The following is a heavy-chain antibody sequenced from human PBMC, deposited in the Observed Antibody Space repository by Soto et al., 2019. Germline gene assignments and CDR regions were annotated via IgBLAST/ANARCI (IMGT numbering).Heavy chain of an antibody. D-gene: IGHD6-13*01. CDR2: IFYTGST. Sequence: SETLSLTCTVSGGSINSYYWGWIRQPPGKGLEWMGYIFYTGSTNYNPSLQSRVTISVDTSKNQFSLNLNSVTAADTAVYYCARGFATSWYTYYFDYWGQGTLVTVSS. CDR1: GGSINSYY. J-gene: IGHJ4*02. CDR3: ARGFATSWYTYYFDY. V-gene: IGHV4-59*08.